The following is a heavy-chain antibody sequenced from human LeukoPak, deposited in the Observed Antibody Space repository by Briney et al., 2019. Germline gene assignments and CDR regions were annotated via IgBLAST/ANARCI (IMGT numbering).Heavy chain of an antibody. D-gene: IGHD2-15*01. Sequence: ASVKVSCKASGYTFTTYIIHWVRQAPGQGPEWMGWISAYNGNTNYAQKLQGRVTMTTDTSTSTAYMELRSLRSDDTAVYYCARLGASLGYYSGSSCYDDYWGQGTLVTVSS. V-gene: IGHV1-18*01. CDR2: ISAYNGNT. CDR1: GYTFTTYI. CDR3: ARLGASLGYYSGSSCYDDY. J-gene: IGHJ4*02.